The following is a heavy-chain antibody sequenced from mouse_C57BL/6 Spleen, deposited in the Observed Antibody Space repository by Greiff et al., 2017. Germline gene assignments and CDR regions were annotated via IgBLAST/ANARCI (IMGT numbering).Heavy chain of an antibody. CDR2: IYPGDGDT. V-gene: IGHV1-82*01. CDR3: ARLRYYFDY. CDR1: GYAFSSSW. Sequence: QVQLQQSGPELVKPGASVKISCKASGYAFSSSWMNWVKQRPGKGLEWIGRIYPGDGDTNYNGKFKGKAKLTADKSSSTAYMQLSSLTSEDSAVYFCARLRYYFDYWGPGTTLTVSS. J-gene: IGHJ2*01. D-gene: IGHD1-1*01.